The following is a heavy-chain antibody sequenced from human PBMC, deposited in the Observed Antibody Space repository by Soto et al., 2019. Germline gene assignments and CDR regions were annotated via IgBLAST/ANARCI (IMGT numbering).Heavy chain of an antibody. V-gene: IGHV1-18*01. D-gene: IGHD4-17*01. CDR1: GYTFTSYG. Sequence: QVQLVQSGAEVKKPGASVKVSCKASGYTFTSYGISWERQAPGHGLEWMGWISAYNGNTNYAQKLQGRVTRTTATSTSTAYMELRSLRSADTAVYYWSREYGDYYHKVRDYWCHRTMVTVSS. CDR2: ISAYNGNT. J-gene: IGHJ4*01. CDR3: SREYGDYYHKVRDY.